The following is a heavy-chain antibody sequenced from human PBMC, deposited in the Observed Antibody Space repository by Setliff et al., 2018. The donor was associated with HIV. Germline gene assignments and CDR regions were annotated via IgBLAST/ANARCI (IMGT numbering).Heavy chain of an antibody. V-gene: IGHV4-39*07. J-gene: IGHJ4*02. Sequence: SETLSLTCSVSGGSISSGNYYWGWIRQPPGKGLEWIGSMSHSGSTLYNPSLKSRVTISVDTSKNQFSLKLSSVTAADTAVYYCASVRCDYGVDYWGQGTLVTVSS. CDR1: GGSISSGNYY. CDR2: MSHSGST. D-gene: IGHD4-17*01. CDR3: ASVRCDYGVDY.